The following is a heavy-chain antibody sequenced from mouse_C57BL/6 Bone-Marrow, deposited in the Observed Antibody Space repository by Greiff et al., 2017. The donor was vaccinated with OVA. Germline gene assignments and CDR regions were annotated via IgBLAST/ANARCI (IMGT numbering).Heavy chain of an antibody. J-gene: IGHJ3*01. V-gene: IGHV5-17*01. Sequence: EVQVVESGGGLVKPGGSLKLSCAASGFTFSDYGMHWVRQAPEKGLEWVAYISSGSSTIYYADTVKGRFTISRDNAKNTLFLQMTSLRSEDTAMYYCAKTGTRGTWFAYWGQGTLVTVSA. D-gene: IGHD4-1*01. CDR3: AKTGTRGTWFAY. CDR2: ISSGSSTI. CDR1: GFTFSDYG.